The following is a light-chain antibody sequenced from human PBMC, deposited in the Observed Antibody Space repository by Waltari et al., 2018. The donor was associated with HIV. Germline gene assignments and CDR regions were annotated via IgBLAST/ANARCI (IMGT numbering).Light chain of an antibody. V-gene: IGLV1-40*01. CDR1: NSNIGARYD. J-gene: IGLJ2*01. CDR2: GNK. CDR3: QSYDSSVNGLVI. Sequence: QSVLTQPPSVSGAPGQRVNISCTGSNSNIGARYDVHLYQQFPGASPKLIIYGNKNRPSGVPDRFSGSKSGTSASLAITGLQADDEADYYCQSYDSSVNGLVIFGGGTKLTVL.